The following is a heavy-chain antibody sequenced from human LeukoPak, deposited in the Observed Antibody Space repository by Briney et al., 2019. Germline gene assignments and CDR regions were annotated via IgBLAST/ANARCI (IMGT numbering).Heavy chain of an antibody. Sequence: GGSLRLSCAASGFTFSSYWMSWVRQAPGKGLEWVANIKQDGSEKYYVDSAKGRFTISRDNAKNSLYLQMNSLRAEDTAVYYCARSVGVGLYGMDVWGKGTTVTVSS. D-gene: IGHD3-3*01. V-gene: IGHV3-7*03. J-gene: IGHJ6*04. CDR3: ARSVGVGLYGMDV. CDR2: IKQDGSEK. CDR1: GFTFSSYW.